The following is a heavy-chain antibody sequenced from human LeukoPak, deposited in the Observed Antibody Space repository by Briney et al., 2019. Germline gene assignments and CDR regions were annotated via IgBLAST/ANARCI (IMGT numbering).Heavy chain of an antibody. CDR2: IYAGGST. V-gene: IGHV3-66*01. Sequence: GGSLRLSCAASGFTVGSTYMTWVRQAPGKGLEWDSVIYAGGSTYYADSVKGRFTISRDNSKNTLYLQMNSLRAEDTAVYYCARVSWGSGWQDFFELWGQGTMVTVSS. J-gene: IGHJ3*01. CDR3: ARVSWGSGWQDFFEL. CDR1: GFTVGSTY. D-gene: IGHD6-19*01.